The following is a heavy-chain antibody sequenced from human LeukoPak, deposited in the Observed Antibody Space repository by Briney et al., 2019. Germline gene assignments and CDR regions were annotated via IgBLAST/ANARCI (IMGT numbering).Heavy chain of an antibody. Sequence: PGGSLRLSCEASGFLFSDYTMNWVRQAPGKGLEWGSSVSYSGTYTFYADSVTGRFTISRDNAKNSLYLQMDNLRVDDSALYYCVRDLRFIGGSDWFDPWGQGTQVIVSS. CDR3: VRDLRFIGGSDWFDP. CDR1: GFLFSDYT. CDR2: VSYSGTYT. V-gene: IGHV3-21*01. J-gene: IGHJ5*02. D-gene: IGHD3-3*01.